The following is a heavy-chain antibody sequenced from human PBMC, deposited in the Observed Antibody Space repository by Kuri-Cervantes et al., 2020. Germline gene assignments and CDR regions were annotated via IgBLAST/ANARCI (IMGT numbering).Heavy chain of an antibody. Sequence: GGSLRLSCAASGFTFSSYAMSWVRQAPGKGLEWVSAISGSGGSTYYADSVKGRFTISRDNSKNTLYLQMNSLRAEDTAVYYCAGAIVGAGVYYYYGMDVWGQGTTVTVSS. CDR1: GFTFSSYA. V-gene: IGHV3-23*01. CDR2: ISGSGGST. CDR3: AGAIVGAGVYYYYGMDV. J-gene: IGHJ6*02. D-gene: IGHD1-26*01.